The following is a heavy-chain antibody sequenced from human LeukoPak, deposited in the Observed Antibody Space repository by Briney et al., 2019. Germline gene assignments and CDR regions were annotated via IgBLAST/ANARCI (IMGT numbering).Heavy chain of an antibody. J-gene: IGHJ6*03. D-gene: IGHD3-3*01. V-gene: IGHV4-34*01. CDR3: ARGSTISVYYYYYMDV. CDR1: GGSFSGYY. Sequence: SETLSLTCAVYGGSFSGYYWSWIRQPPGKGLEWIGEINHSGSTNYNPSLKSRVTISVDTSKNQFSLKLSSVTAADTAVYYCARGSTISVYYYYYMDVWGKGTTVTVYS. CDR2: INHSGST.